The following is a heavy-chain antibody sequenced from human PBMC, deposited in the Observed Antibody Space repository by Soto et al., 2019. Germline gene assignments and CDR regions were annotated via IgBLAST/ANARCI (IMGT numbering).Heavy chain of an antibody. J-gene: IGHJ3*02. CDR2: ISSSGSTI. CDR1: GFTFSDYY. CDR3: ASRLRVASGAFAI. D-gene: IGHD3-10*01. V-gene: IGHV3-11*01. Sequence: PGGSLRLSCAASGFTFSDYYMSWIRQAPGKGLEWVSYISSSGSTIYYADSVKGRFTISRDNAKNSLYLQMNSLRAEDTAVYYCASRLRVASGAFAIWGQGTMVTVSS.